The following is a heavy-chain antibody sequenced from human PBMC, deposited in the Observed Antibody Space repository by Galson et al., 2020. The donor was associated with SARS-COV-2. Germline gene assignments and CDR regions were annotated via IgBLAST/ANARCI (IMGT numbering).Heavy chain of an antibody. CDR2: IYTSGST. V-gene: IGHV4-4*07. CDR3: ASSGYSSGWLSY. Sequence: ASETLSLTCTVSGGSISSYYWSCIRQPAGKGLEWIGRIYTSGSTNYNPSLKSRVTMSVDTSKNQFSLKLSSVTAADTAVYYCASSGYSSGWLSYWGQGTLVTVSS. CDR1: GGSISSYY. J-gene: IGHJ4*02. D-gene: IGHD6-19*01.